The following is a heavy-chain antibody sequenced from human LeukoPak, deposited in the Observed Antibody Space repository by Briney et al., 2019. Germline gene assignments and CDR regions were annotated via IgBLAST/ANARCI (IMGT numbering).Heavy chain of an antibody. CDR3: AKPFYYGSGNGYFDY. V-gene: IGHV3-30*18. J-gene: IGHJ4*02. CDR1: GFTFSSYG. Sequence: GRSLRLSCAASGFTFSSYGMHWVRQAPGKGLEWVAVISYDGSNKYYADSVKGRFTISRDNSKNTLYLQMNSLRAEDTAVYYCAKPFYYGSGNGYFDYWGQGTLVTVPS. D-gene: IGHD3-10*01. CDR2: ISYDGSNK.